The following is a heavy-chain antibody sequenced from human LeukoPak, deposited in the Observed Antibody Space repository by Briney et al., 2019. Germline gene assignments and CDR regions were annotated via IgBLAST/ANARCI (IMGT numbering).Heavy chain of an antibody. D-gene: IGHD6-6*01. V-gene: IGHV1-18*01. J-gene: IGHJ4*02. CDR2: ISAYNGST. CDR1: GYTFTTYG. Sequence: ASVKVSCKASGYTFTTYGISWVRQAPGQGLEWMAWISAYNGSTNYAQNLQGRFTMTTDTSTTTAHMELRSLRSDDTAFYYCARRTYSSSSSLFDYWGQGTLVTVSS. CDR3: ARRTYSSSSSLFDY.